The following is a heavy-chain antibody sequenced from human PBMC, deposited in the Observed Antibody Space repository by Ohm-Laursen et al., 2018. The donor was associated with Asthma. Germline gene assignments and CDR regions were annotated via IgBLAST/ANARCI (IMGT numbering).Heavy chain of an antibody. V-gene: IGHV3-23*01. CDR3: AKDRVYGDGLLAYDY. CDR2: ISGSGGST. Sequence: SLRLSCAASGFIFDDYAMHWVRQVPGKGLEWVSAISGSGGSTYYADSVKGRFTISRDNSKNTVYLQMNSLRAEDTAVYYCAKDRVYGDGLLAYDYWGQGTLVTVSP. D-gene: IGHD2-8*01. J-gene: IGHJ4*02. CDR1: GFIFDDYA.